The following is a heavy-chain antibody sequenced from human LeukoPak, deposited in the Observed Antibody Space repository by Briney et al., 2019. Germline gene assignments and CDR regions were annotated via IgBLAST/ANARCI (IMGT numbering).Heavy chain of an antibody. CDR2: ITGSSSYI. D-gene: IGHD6-6*01. CDR3: ASGFSSSPYFDY. Sequence: GGSLRPSCAASGFTFSTYYMNWVRQAPGKGLEWVSFITGSSSYIYYTDSVKGRFTISRDNAKNSLFLQMNSLRDEDTAVYYCASGFSSSPYFDYWGQGTLVTVSS. V-gene: IGHV3-21*01. CDR1: GFTFSTYY. J-gene: IGHJ4*02.